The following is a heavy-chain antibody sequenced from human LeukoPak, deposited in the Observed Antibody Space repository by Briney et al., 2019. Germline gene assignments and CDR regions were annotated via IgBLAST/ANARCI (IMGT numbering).Heavy chain of an antibody. CDR3: ARSQPLYYDFWSGYGYWFDP. V-gene: IGHV4-59*08. CDR1: GGSISSYY. D-gene: IGHD3-3*01. J-gene: IGHJ5*02. CDR2: IYYSGST. Sequence: SETLSLTCTVSGGSISSYYWSWIRQPPGKGLEWIGYIYYSGSTNYNPSLKSRVTISVDTSKNQFSLKLSSVTAADTAVYYCARSQPLYYDFWSGYGYWFDPWGQGTLVSVSS.